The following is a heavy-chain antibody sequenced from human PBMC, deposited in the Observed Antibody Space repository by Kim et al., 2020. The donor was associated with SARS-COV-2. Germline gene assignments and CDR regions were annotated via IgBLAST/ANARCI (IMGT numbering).Heavy chain of an antibody. CDR3: ARDRQRAGTGVDY. J-gene: IGHJ4*02. V-gene: IGHV6-1*01. Sequence: YALSVKGRKTLHPETSKNQFSLQLNSVTPEDTAVYYCARDRQRAGTGVDYWGQGTLVTVSS. D-gene: IGHD6-19*01.